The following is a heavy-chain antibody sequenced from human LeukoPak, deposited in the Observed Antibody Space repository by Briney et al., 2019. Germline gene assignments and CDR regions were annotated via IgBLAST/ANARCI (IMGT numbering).Heavy chain of an antibody. D-gene: IGHD3-22*01. CDR1: GGSFSSYY. CDR3: VRLQYYYVSSGPPKPFDY. V-gene: IGHV4-34*01. J-gene: IGHJ4*02. Sequence: PSETLSLTCAVYGGSFSSYYWSWIRQPPGKGLEWIGSIYYSGSTNYNPSLKSRVTTSVNTSKNQFSLKLSSVTAADAAVYYCVRLQYYYVSSGPPKPFDYWGQGTLVTVSS. CDR2: IYYSGST.